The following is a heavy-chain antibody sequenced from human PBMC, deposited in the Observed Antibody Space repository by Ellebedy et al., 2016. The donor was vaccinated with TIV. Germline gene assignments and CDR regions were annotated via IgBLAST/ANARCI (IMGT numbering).Heavy chain of an antibody. CDR1: GFTFSIFA. J-gene: IGHJ4*02. CDR2: ISASGEGT. D-gene: IGHD3-22*01. CDR3: AKRDSSGYYYARLFDC. Sequence: GESLKISCAASGFTFSIFAMSWVRQAPGKGLEWVSTISASGEGTYYADSVTGRFTISRDNAKNTLYLHMNSLRAEDTAVYYCAKRDSSGYYYARLFDCWGQGTLVTVSS. V-gene: IGHV3-23*01.